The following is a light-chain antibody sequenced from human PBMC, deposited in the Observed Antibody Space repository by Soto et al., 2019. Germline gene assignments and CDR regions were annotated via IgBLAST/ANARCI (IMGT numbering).Light chain of an antibody. J-gene: IGKJ1*01. V-gene: IGKV1-5*03. CDR2: KAS. CDR3: QQHPT. CDR1: QGISSW. Sequence: DIQMTQSPSALSASVGDRVTITCRGSQGISSWLAWYQQKPGKAPRLLIYKASSLASGVPSRFSGSGSGTEFTLTISSLQPEDVATYHCQQHPTFGQGTKVEI.